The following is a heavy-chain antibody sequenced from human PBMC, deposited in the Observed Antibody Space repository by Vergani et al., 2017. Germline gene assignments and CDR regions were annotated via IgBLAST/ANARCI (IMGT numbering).Heavy chain of an antibody. CDR3: ARSQGDYWYFDL. CDR1: GYSIGSGFY. D-gene: IGHD2-21*01. Sequence: QVQLQESGPGLVKPSETLSLTCSVSGYSIGSGFYWAWIRQSPGAGLQWLTSIHNRGKTYHNPSLKTRVSASLDTSKNRFSLNLTSVTPTDTAVYYCARSQGDYWYFDLGGPGSLGTVSS. V-gene: IGHV4-38-2*01. J-gene: IGHJ2*01. CDR2: IHNRGKT.